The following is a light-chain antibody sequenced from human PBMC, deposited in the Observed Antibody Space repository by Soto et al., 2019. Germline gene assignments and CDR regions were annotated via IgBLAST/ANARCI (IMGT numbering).Light chain of an antibody. Sequence: EIVLTQSPGSLSLSPGERATLSCRASQSVSSNYFAWYQQRPGQAPSLLIYGISSRATGIPDRFSGSGSGTDFTLTISRLEPEDFAVYYCEQYGSSPRTFGQGTKVDIK. CDR3: EQYGSSPRT. CDR2: GIS. J-gene: IGKJ1*01. V-gene: IGKV3-20*01. CDR1: QSVSSNY.